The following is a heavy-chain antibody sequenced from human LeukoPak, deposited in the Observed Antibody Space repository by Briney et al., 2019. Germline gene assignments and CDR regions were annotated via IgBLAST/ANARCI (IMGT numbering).Heavy chain of an antibody. Sequence: SETLSLTCSVSGGAISSSNYYWGWIRQSPGKGLEWIGSISYGGYTYYNPSLKSRVTISVDTSKNQFSLRLSSVTAADTAVYYCARRGYTSGWRHFDYWGQGTLVTVSS. CDR1: GGAISSSNYY. CDR3: ARRGYTSGWRHFDY. CDR2: ISYGGYT. J-gene: IGHJ4*02. D-gene: IGHD6-19*01. V-gene: IGHV4-39*01.